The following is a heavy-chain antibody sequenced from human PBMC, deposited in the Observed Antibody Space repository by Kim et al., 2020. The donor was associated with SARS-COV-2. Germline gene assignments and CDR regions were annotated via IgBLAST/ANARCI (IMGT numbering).Heavy chain of an antibody. CDR1: GGSIGTGGKF. D-gene: IGHD2-2*01. CDR2: ISYSGNP. J-gene: IGHJ4*02. CDR3: ARGQPLDY. V-gene: IGHV4-31*03. Sequence: SETLSLTCSVSGGSIGTGGKFWTWIRQHPAKGLEWIGYISYSGNPHYRPSLRSRVSISLQTSENQFSLTLTSVTAADTAVYYCARGQPLDYWGLGILVTV.